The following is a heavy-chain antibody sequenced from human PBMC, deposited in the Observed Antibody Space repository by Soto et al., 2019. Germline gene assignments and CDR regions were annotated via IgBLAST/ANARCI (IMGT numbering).Heavy chain of an antibody. CDR3: AIGISIAVARDVFDI. J-gene: IGHJ3*02. D-gene: IGHD6-19*01. Sequence: PGGSLRLSCAASGFTFSSYDMHWVRQATGKGLEWVSAIGTAGDTYYPGSVKGRFTISRENAKNSLYLQMYSLRAGDTAVYYCAIGISIAVARDVFDIWGQGTMVTVSS. V-gene: IGHV3-13*01. CDR2: IGTAGDT. CDR1: GFTFSSYD.